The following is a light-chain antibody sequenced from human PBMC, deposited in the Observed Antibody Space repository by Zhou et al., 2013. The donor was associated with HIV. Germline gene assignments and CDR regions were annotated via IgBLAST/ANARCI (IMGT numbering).Light chain of an antibody. Sequence: DIQMTQSPSTLSASVGDTVTITCRASQTITTWLAWYQQKPGKAPKLLIYNVAILRSGVPSRFSGSGSGTQFTLTISSLQPEDFATYFCQQGYSRPYNFGQGTRLEIK. CDR1: QTITTW. V-gene: IGKV1-5*01. J-gene: IGKJ2*01. CDR3: QQGYSRPYN. CDR2: NVA.